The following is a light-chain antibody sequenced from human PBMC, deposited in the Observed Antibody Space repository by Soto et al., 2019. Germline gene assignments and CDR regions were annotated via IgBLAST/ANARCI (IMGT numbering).Light chain of an antibody. CDR1: QSDGSNY. CDR3: QQYGSSRWT. Sequence: ELVLTQSPGTLSLSPGESATLSCRASQSDGSNYLAWYQQNPGQAPRLLIYGASSRATGIPDRFSGSGSGTDFTLTISRLEPEDFAVYYCQQYGSSRWTFGQGTKVDIK. CDR2: GAS. J-gene: IGKJ1*01. V-gene: IGKV3-20*01.